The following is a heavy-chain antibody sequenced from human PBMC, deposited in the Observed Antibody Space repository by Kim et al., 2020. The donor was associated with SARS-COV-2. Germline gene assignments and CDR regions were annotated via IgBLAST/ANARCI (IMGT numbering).Heavy chain of an antibody. D-gene: IGHD3-16*02. J-gene: IGHJ5*02. CDR1: GYSLTQTS. CDR3: AADLISLIGSYHGGCFDP. Sequence: ASVKVSCKVSGYSLTQTSIHWVRQAPGKGLEWMGNFDPRDVKGIYAQKFQGRLALTQDTSTETAYMELTSLTSEDTAVYYCAADLISLIGSYHGGCFDPW. V-gene: IGHV1-24*01. CDR2: FDPRDVKG.